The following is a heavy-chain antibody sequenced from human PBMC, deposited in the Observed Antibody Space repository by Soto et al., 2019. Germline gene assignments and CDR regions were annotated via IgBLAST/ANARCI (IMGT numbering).Heavy chain of an antibody. V-gene: IGHV1-69*12. CDR1: GGTFNSYA. CDR3: ASHYDSGGYYYRGLDY. Sequence: QVQLVQSGAEVKKPGSSVKVSCKASGGTFNSYAISWVRQAPGQGLEWMGGIIPIFGTADYAQKFQGRVTITAVGSTSTAYMGLSSLRSEDTAVYYCASHYDSGGYYYRGLDYWGQGTLVTVSS. J-gene: IGHJ4*02. D-gene: IGHD3-22*01. CDR2: IIPIFGTA.